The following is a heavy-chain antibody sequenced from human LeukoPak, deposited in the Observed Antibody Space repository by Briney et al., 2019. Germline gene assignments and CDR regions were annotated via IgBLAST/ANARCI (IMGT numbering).Heavy chain of an antibody. CDR1: GGSIRSGSYY. Sequence: SETLSLTCTVSGGSIRSGSYYWSWIRQAAGKGLEWIGRVHTSGSTNYNPSLESRVTISVDTSKNQFSLNLSSVTAADTAVYYCSGGVTIVRGTSKHFDYWGQGTLVTVSS. J-gene: IGHJ4*02. CDR2: VHTSGST. D-gene: IGHD3-10*01. CDR3: SGGVTIVRGTSKHFDY. V-gene: IGHV4-61*02.